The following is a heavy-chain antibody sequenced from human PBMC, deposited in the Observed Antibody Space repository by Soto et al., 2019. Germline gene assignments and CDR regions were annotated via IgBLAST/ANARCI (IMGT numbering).Heavy chain of an antibody. V-gene: IGHV4-59*11. CDR2: ISYSGST. Sequence: SETLSLTCTVSGVSMSGHYWTWLRQPPGKGLEWIGYISYSGSTYYNPSLKTRVTISADTSRNQFSLKLSSVIAADTAVYYCARADPDASVGYWGKGTLVTVSS. J-gene: IGHJ4*02. CDR1: GVSMSGHY. D-gene: IGHD3-16*01. CDR3: ARADPDASVGY.